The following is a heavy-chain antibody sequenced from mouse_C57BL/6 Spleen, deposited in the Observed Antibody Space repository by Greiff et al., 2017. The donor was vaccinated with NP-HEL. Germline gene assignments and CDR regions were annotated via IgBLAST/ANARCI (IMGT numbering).Heavy chain of an antibody. Sequence: VQLQQSGAELVRPGASVTLSCKASGYTFTDYEMHWVKQTPVHGLEWIGAIDPETGGTAYNQKFKGKAILTADKSSSTAYMELRSLTSADAAVYFWTRSPYYGSGPWFAYWGQGTLVTVSA. CDR1: GYTFTDYE. J-gene: IGHJ3*01. V-gene: IGHV1-15*01. CDR2: IDPETGGT. D-gene: IGHD1-1*01. CDR3: TRSPYYGSGPWFAY.